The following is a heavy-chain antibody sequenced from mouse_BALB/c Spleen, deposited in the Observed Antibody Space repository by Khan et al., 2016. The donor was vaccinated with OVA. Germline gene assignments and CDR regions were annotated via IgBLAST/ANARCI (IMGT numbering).Heavy chain of an antibody. CDR1: GYSFTGYF. J-gene: IGHJ2*01. CDR3: ARKDGRDFDY. D-gene: IGHD1-1*01. CDR2: INPHIGET. Sequence: EVQLQESGPELVKPGASVKISCKASGYSFTGYFMNWVMQSHGKSLEWIGRINPHIGETFYNQKFKDKATLTVDESSTTAHMELRSLSSEDSAVYYCARKDGRDFDYWGQGTTLTVSS. V-gene: IGHV1-20*02.